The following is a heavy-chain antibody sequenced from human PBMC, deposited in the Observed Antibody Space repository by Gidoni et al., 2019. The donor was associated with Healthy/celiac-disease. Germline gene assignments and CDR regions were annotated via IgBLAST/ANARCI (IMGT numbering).Heavy chain of an antibody. CDR3: ATSNGLGSGSPRGNSDY. D-gene: IGHD3-10*01. J-gene: IGHJ4*02. Sequence: EVQLVESGGGLVQPGGSLRLSCAAPGFTCSSDSMNWVRQAPGKGLAWVSYISSSSSTIYYADSVKGRFTISRDNAKNSLYLQMNSLRDEDTAVYYCATSNGLGSGSPRGNSDYWGQGTLVTVSS. CDR2: ISSSSSTI. CDR1: GFTCSSDS. V-gene: IGHV3-48*02.